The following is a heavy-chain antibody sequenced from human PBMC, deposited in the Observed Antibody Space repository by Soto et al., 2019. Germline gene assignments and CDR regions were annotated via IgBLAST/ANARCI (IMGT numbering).Heavy chain of an antibody. Sequence: QVQLQQSGPGLVKPSQTLSLTCAISGDSVSSNDAVWNWIRQSPSRGLEWLGRTYYRSIWQTEXVXSXQXXMTINPDASKNQFSLQLNSVTPEDTAMYYCARLVGNSWLDHWGQGTLVTVSA. D-gene: IGHD6-6*01. CDR3: ARLVGNSWLDH. CDR2: TYYRSIWQT. J-gene: IGHJ5*02. V-gene: IGHV6-1*01. CDR1: GDSVSSNDAV.